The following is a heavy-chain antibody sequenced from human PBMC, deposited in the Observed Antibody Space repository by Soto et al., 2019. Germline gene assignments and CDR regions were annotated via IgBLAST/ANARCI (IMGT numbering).Heavy chain of an antibody. CDR2: ISGSGGST. CDR1: GFTFSSYA. D-gene: IGHD6-19*01. J-gene: IGHJ4*02. V-gene: IGHV3-23*01. CDR3: ANIRPQKYSSGWYVDY. Sequence: GGSLRLSCAASGFTFSSYAMSWVRQAPGKGLEWVSAISGSGGSTYYADSVKGRFTISRDNSKNTLYLQMNSLRAEDTAVYYCANIRPQKYSSGWYVDYWGQGTLVTVSS.